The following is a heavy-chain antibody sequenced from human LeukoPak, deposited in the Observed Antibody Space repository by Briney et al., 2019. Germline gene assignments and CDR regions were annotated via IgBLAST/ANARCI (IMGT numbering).Heavy chain of an antibody. J-gene: IGHJ4*02. Sequence: GGSLRLSCAASGFTFSSYVMNWVRQVPGKGLEWVSGISDSGGSTYYADSVKGRFTISRDNSKNTLYLQMNSLRAEDTAVYYCAKLPGRAADYWGQGTLVTVSS. CDR1: GFTFSSYV. CDR3: AKLPGRAADY. CDR2: ISDSGGST. V-gene: IGHV3-23*01.